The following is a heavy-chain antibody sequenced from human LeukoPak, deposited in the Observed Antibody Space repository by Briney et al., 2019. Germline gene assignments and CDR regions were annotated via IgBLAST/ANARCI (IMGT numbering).Heavy chain of an antibody. CDR1: GYSFTNYW. CDR3: ARSGNYVEDYYYMDV. Sequence: PGESLKISCKGSGYSFTNYWIGWVRQMPGKGLEWMGIIYPGDSDTRYSPSFQGQVTISADKSISTAYLQWSSLKASDTAMYYCARSGNYVEDYYYMDVWGKGTTVTVSS. V-gene: IGHV5-51*01. D-gene: IGHD4-17*01. CDR2: IYPGDSDT. J-gene: IGHJ6*03.